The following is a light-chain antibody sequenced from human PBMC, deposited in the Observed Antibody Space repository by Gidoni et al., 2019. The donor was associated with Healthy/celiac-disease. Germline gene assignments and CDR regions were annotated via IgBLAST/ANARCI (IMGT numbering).Light chain of an antibody. CDR1: QSISSW. V-gene: IGKV1-5*03. CDR2: EAS. Sequence: DIQLTHPPPTLSASVGDGVTITCRASQSISSWLAWYQQKPGKAPKLLIYEASSLESGVPSRFSGSGSGTEFTLTISSLQPDDFATYYCQQSNSYLSTFGQGTKVEIK. CDR3: QQSNSYLST. J-gene: IGKJ1*01.